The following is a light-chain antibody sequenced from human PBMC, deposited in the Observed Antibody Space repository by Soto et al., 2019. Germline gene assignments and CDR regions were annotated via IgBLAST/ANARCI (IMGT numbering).Light chain of an antibody. J-gene: IGKJ4*01. CDR2: DTS. V-gene: IGKV3-11*01. CDR1: QSVSSY. Sequence: EIVLTQSPATLSLSPGERATLSCRASQSVSSYLAWYQQEPGQAPRLLIYDTSTRATGIPARFSGSGSGTDFTLTISSLEPEDFAIYYCQQPGTFGGGTKVDIK. CDR3: QQPGT.